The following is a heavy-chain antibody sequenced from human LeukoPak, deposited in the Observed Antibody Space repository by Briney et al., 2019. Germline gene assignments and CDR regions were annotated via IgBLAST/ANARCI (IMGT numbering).Heavy chain of an antibody. CDR1: GGTFSSYA. D-gene: IGHD2-21*01. V-gene: IGHV1-69*04. J-gene: IGHJ3*02. Sequence: SVKVSCKASGGTFSSYAISWVRQAPGQGFEWVGRIIPILGIANYAQKFQGRVTITADKSTSTAYMELSSLRSEDTAVYYCARDGTIQHRKGAFDIWGQGTMVTVSS. CDR3: ARDGTIQHRKGAFDI. CDR2: IIPILGIA.